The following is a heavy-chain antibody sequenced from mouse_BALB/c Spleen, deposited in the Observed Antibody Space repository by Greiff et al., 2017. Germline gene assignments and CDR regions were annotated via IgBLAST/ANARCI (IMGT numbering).Heavy chain of an antibody. CDR1: GFSLTGYG. D-gene: IGHD2-4*01. J-gene: IGHJ4*01. V-gene: IGHV2-6-7*01. CDR3: ARFMITPYYYAMDY. Sequence: VMLVESGPGLVAPSQSLSITCTVSGFSLTGYGVNWVRQPPGKGLEWLGMIWGDGSTDYNSALKSRLSISKDNSKSQVFLKMNSLQTDDTARYYCARFMITPYYYAMDYWGQGTSVTVSS. CDR2: IWGDGST.